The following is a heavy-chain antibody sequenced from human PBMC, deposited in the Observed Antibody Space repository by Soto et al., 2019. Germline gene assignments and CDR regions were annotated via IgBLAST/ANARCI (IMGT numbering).Heavy chain of an antibody. CDR3: ATPTPGIAPGMDV. J-gene: IGHJ6*02. Sequence: QVQLVQSGAEVKKPGASVKVSCKASGYTFTGYYMHWVRQAPGQGLEWMGWINPNSGGTNYAQKCQGCVPMPREASVSTADMERSRLRSDDTAVYYCATPTPGIAPGMDVWGQGTTVTVSS. CDR1: GYTFTGYY. CDR2: INPNSGGT. D-gene: IGHD6-13*01. V-gene: IGHV1-2*04.